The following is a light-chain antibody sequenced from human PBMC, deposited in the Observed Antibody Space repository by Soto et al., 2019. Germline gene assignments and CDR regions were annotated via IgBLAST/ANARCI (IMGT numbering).Light chain of an antibody. CDR1: QSISSL. Sequence: DVQMTQSPSTLSASVGDRVTITCRASQSISSLLSWYQHKPGKAPKLLIYDAFSLESGVPSRFSGSGSGTEFTLTISSLQPDDFTTYYCQQYYSYSPLTFGGGTKVDIK. CDR3: QQYYSYSPLT. V-gene: IGKV1-5*01. CDR2: DAF. J-gene: IGKJ4*01.